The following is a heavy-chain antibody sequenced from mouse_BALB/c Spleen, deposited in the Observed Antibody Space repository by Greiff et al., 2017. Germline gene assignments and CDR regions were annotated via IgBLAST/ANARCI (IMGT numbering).Heavy chain of an antibody. J-gene: IGHJ4*01. CDR2: INSDGGST. Sequence: EVKVVESGGGLVQPGESLKLSCESNEYEFPSHDMSWVRKTPEKRLELVAAINSDGGSTYYPDTMERRFIISRDNTKKTLYLQMSSLRSEDTALYYCAKGPIYDGYYGYWGQGTSVTVSS. CDR3: AKGPIYDGYYGY. D-gene: IGHD2-3*01. V-gene: IGHV5-2*01. CDR1: EYEFPSHD.